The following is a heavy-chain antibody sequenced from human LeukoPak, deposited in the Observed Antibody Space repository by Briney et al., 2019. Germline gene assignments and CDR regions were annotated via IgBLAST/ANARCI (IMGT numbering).Heavy chain of an antibody. D-gene: IGHD2-15*01. CDR3: ATLGYCSGCSCRCFDY. Sequence: NPSETLSLTCTVSGGSISSYYWSWIRQPPGKGLEWIGSIYYSGSTYYNPSLKSRITISVDTSKNQFSLKLSSVTAADTAVYYCATLGYCSGCSCRCFDYWGQGTLVTGSS. J-gene: IGHJ4*02. CDR2: IYYSGST. V-gene: IGHV4-59*05. CDR1: GGSISSYY.